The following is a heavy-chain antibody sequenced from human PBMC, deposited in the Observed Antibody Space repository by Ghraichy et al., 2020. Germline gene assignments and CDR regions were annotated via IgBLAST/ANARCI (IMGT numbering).Heavy chain of an antibody. CDR3: ARGMGYGWFDF. D-gene: IGHD5-18*01. V-gene: IGHV3-23*01. CDR1: RFTFSTSA. CDR2: ISSGGENT. J-gene: IGHJ4*02. Sequence: GGSLRLSCAASRFTFSTSAMSWVRQAPGKGLEWVSAISSGGENTYFAVSVAGRFSISRDNSKGTLYLQMNSLRVDDTAGYFCARGMGYGWFDFWGLGTLVTVSS.